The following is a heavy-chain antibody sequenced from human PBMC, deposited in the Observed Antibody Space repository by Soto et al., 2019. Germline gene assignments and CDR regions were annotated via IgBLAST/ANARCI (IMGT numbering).Heavy chain of an antibody. V-gene: IGHV4-59*08. CDR3: ARGYYDFWSGYSYYYYYYMDV. CDR2: IYYSGST. D-gene: IGHD3-3*01. CDR1: GGSISTYY. Sequence: SETLSLTCTVSGGSISTYYWSWIRQPPGKGLEWIGYIYYSGSTNYNPSLKSRVTISVDTSKNQFSLKLSSVTAADTAVYYCARGYYDFWSGYSYYYYYYMDVWGKGTSVTVSS. J-gene: IGHJ6*03.